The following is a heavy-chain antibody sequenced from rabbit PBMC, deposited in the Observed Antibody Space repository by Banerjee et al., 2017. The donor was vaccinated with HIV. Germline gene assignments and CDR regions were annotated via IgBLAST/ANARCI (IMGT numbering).Heavy chain of an antibody. V-gene: IGHV1S45*01. J-gene: IGHJ4*01. CDR2: INTSSGNT. Sequence: QEQLEESGGDLVKPEGSLTLTCTASGFSFSNKYVMCWVRQAPGKGLEWIACINTSSGNTVYATWAKGRFTISRTSSTTVALQMTSLTAADTATYFCARGVDGRSWSDLGGPGTLVTVS. CDR3: ARGVDGRSWSDL. D-gene: IGHD8-1*01. CDR1: GFSFSNKYV.